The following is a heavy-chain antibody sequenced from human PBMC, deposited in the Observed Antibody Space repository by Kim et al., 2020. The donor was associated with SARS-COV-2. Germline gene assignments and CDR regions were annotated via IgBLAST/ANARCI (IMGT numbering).Heavy chain of an antibody. CDR2: IYYSGST. Sequence: SETLSLTCTVSGGSISSYYWSWIRQPPGKGLEWIGYIYYSGSTNYNPSLKSRVTISVDTSKNQFSLKLSSVTAADTAVYYCARAVGDIVVVDMGWFDPWGQGTLVTVSS. D-gene: IGHD2-15*01. CDR3: ARAVGDIVVVDMGWFDP. V-gene: IGHV4-59*01. J-gene: IGHJ5*02. CDR1: GGSISSYY.